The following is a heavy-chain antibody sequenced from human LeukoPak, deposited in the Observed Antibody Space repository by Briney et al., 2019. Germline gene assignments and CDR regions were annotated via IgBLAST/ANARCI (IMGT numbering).Heavy chain of an antibody. Sequence: SETLSLTCTVSGGSISSSSYYWGWIRQPPGKGLEWIGSIYYSGSTYYNPSLKSRVTISVDTSKNQFSLKLSSVTAADTAVYYCARVLKGVGATGTDYWGQGTLVTVSS. D-gene: IGHD1-26*01. J-gene: IGHJ4*02. CDR2: IYYSGST. CDR1: GGSISSSSYY. V-gene: IGHV4-39*07. CDR3: ARVLKGVGATGTDY.